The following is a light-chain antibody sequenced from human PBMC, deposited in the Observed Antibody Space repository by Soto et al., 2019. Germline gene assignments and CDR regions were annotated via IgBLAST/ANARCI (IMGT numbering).Light chain of an antibody. CDR3: QQYNNWPLT. Sequence: EIMMTQSPATLSVSPGERATLSCRASQNVNSNLAWYQQRPGQAPRLLIFGASTRATGIPARFSGSGSGTAFALTIGSLQSEDSAIYYCQQYNNWPLTFGGGTKVEIK. CDR1: QNVNSN. V-gene: IGKV3-15*01. J-gene: IGKJ4*01. CDR2: GAS.